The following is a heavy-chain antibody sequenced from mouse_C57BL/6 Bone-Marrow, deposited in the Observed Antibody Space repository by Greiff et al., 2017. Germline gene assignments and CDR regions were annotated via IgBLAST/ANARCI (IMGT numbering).Heavy chain of an antibody. CDR1: GFNIKDDY. V-gene: IGHV14-4*01. J-gene: IGHJ2*01. CDR2: IDPEIGDT. CDR3: SSFDGNYFEF. D-gene: IGHD2-3*01. Sequence: VQLKESGAELVRPGASVKLSCTASGFNIKDDYIHWVKQRPEQGLEWIVWIDPEIGDTEYASKFHGKATITSDTSSNTAYLQLSSLTSEDTPVYYCSSFDGNYFEFWGQGTPLTVAS.